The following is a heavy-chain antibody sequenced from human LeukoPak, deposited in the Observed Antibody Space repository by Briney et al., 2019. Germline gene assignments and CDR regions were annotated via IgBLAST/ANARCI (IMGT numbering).Heavy chain of an antibody. D-gene: IGHD3-3*01. CDR2: ISGSGGST. J-gene: IGHJ3*02. CDR1: GFTFSSYA. V-gene: IGHV3-23*01. CDR3: AKDPRITIFGVVITHHDAFDI. Sequence: PGGSLRLSCAASGFTFSSYAMSWVRQAPGKGLEWVSAISGSGGSTYYADSVKGRFTISRDNSKNTLYLQMNSLRAEDTAVYYCAKDPRITIFGVVITHHDAFDIWGQGTMVTVSS.